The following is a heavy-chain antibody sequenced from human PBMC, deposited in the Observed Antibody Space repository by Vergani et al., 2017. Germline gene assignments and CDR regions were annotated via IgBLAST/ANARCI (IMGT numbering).Heavy chain of an antibody. J-gene: IGHJ6*02. Sequence: EVQLLESGGGLVQPGGSLRLSCAASGFTFSSYAMSWVRQAPGKGLEWFSAISGSGGSTYYADSVKGRFTISRDNSKNTLYLQMNSLRAEDTAVYYCAKDLPASMTMIVVVQYPYYGMDVWGQGTTVTVSS. D-gene: IGHD3-22*01. CDR3: AKDLPASMTMIVVVQYPYYGMDV. V-gene: IGHV3-23*01. CDR1: GFTFSSYA. CDR2: ISGSGGST.